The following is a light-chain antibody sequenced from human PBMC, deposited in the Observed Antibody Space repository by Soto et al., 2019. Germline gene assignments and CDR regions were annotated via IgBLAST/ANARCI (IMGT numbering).Light chain of an antibody. CDR2: GAS. CDR1: QSVAHN. J-gene: IGKJ1*01. CDR3: QQSLTWPPET. Sequence: IMMTQSPAIVTVSRGGAATRCGRSSQSVAHNLAWYQQKPGQAPRLLIFGASIRAAGVPARFSGGGSGTDFTLTISSLQLEDVAIYYCQQSLTWPPETFGQGTKVDIK. V-gene: IGKV3-15*01.